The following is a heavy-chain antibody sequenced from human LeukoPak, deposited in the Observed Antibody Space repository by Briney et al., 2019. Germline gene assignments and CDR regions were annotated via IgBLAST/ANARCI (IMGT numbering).Heavy chain of an antibody. CDR3: AKDINYGSGSYEYYFDY. V-gene: IGHV3-23*01. CDR2: ISGSGGST. CDR1: GFTFSSYA. J-gene: IGHJ4*02. Sequence: GGSLRLSCAASGFTFSSYAMSWVRPAPGKGLEWVSAISGSGGSTYYADSVKGRFTISRDNAKNSLYLQMNSLRAEDTALYYCAKDINYGSGSYEYYFDYWGQGTLVTVSS. D-gene: IGHD3-10*01.